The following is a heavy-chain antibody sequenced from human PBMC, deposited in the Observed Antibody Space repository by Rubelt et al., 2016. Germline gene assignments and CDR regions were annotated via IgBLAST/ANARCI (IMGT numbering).Heavy chain of an antibody. J-gene: IGHJ4*02. CDR2: MYYSGTT. D-gene: IGHD4-23*01. Sequence: QLQLQESGPGLVKPSETLSLTCTVSGGSISSSNYFWGWIRQPPGKGLEWIGSMYYSGTTYYNPSLRSRVTISVDTSKNQFSLKLSSVTAADTAVYYCARGNSAEYWGQGTLVTVSS. V-gene: IGHV4-39*07. CDR1: GGSISSSNYF. CDR3: ARGNSAEY.